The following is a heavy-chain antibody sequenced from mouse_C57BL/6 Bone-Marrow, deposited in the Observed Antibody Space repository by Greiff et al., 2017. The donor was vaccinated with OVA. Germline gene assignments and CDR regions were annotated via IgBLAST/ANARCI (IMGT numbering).Heavy chain of an antibody. D-gene: IGHD1-1*01. CDR2: IDPENGDT. CDR1: GFNIKDDY. J-gene: IGHJ3*01. V-gene: IGHV14-4*01. Sequence: VQLQQSGAELVRPGASVKLSCTASGFNIKDDYMHWVKQRPEQGLEWIGWIDPENGDTEYASKFQGKATIPADTSSHTAYRQLSSLTSEYTAVYYCTIHDYGSSYDTYWGQGTLVTVSA. CDR3: TIHDYGSSYDTY.